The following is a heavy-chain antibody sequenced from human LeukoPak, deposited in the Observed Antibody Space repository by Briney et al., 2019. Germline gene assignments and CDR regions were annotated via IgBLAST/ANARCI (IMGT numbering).Heavy chain of an antibody. CDR3: ARKVLSGSRYFDY. D-gene: IGHD1-26*01. CDR2: ITSSASTI. Sequence: AGGSLRLSCAASGFTFSSYEMNWVRQAPGKGLERVSYITSSASTIYYAGSVKGRFTISRDNAKNSLFLQMNSLRAEDTAVYYCARKVLSGSRYFDYWGQGALVTVSS. CDR1: GFTFSSYE. V-gene: IGHV3-48*03. J-gene: IGHJ4*02.